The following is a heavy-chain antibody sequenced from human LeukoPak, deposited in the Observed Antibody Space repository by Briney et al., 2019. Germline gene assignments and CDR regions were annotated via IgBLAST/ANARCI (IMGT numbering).Heavy chain of an antibody. Sequence: SVKVSCKASGGTFSSYAISWVRQAPGQGLEWMGRIIPIFGTANYAQKFQGRVTITTDESTSTAYMELGSLRSEDTAVYYCASSIFGVVQTPYYYYYMDVWGKGTTVTVSS. CDR1: GGTFSSYA. J-gene: IGHJ6*03. CDR2: IIPIFGTA. D-gene: IGHD3-3*01. V-gene: IGHV1-69*05. CDR3: ASSIFGVVQTPYYYYYMDV.